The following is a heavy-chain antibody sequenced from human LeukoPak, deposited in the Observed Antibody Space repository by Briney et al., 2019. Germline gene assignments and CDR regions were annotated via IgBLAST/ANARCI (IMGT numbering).Heavy chain of an antibody. J-gene: IGHJ4*02. CDR3: ARETGSTLGPDY. D-gene: IGHD1-14*01. CDR1: GFSFSTYG. V-gene: IGHV3-33*01. CDR2: MWYDGSKD. Sequence: GGSLRLSCAASGFSFSTYGIHWVRQAPGKGLEWVAVMWYDGSKDYYADSVKGRFTVSRDNAKNSLYLQMNSLRAEDTAVYYCARETGSTLGPDYWGQGTLVTVSS.